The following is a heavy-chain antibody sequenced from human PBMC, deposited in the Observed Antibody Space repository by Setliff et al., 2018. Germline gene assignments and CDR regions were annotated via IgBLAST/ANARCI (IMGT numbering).Heavy chain of an antibody. J-gene: IGHJ4*02. CDR2: IYSSGNT. D-gene: IGHD3-22*01. CDR1: GDSIINYY. CDR3: ARGRYYESNSYYFPFDF. V-gene: IGHV4-4*08. Sequence: SETLSLTCTVSGDSIINYYWSWIRQPPGKGLEWIGDIYSSGNTNYNPSLKSRVTISVDTSKNQFSLNLTSVTAAGTAVYYCARGRYYESNSYYFPFDFWGQGMLVTVSS.